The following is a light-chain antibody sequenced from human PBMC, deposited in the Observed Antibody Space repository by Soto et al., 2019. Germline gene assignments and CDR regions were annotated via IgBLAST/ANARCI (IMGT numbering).Light chain of an antibody. V-gene: IGKV1-5*03. J-gene: IGKJ1*01. CDR1: QTFSTS. CDR2: KAS. Sequence: DIQMTQSPSTLSASVGDRVTITCRASQTFSTSLAWYQQKPGQAPKLLIYKASSLESGVPSRFSGSGSGTEFTLTISSLQPYDFATYYCQQYSSYPWTFGQGTKVEIK. CDR3: QQYSSYPWT.